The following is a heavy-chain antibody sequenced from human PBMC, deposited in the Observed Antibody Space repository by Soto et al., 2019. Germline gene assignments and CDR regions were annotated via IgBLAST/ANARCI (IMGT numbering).Heavy chain of an antibody. Sequence: QVQLVQSGAEVKKPGSSVKVSCKASGGTFSSYAISWVRQAPGQGLEWMGGIIPIFGTANYAQKFQGRVTITADQSTSTAYMELSSLRSEDTAVYYCARSHCSSTSCSKEYNWFDPWGQGNLVTVSS. V-gene: IGHV1-69*01. CDR2: IIPIFGTA. CDR3: ARSHCSSTSCSKEYNWFDP. J-gene: IGHJ5*02. D-gene: IGHD2-2*01. CDR1: GGTFSSYA.